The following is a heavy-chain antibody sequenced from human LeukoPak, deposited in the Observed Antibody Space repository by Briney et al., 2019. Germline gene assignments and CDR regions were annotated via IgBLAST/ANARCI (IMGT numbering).Heavy chain of an antibody. J-gene: IGHJ4*02. CDR2: IYYSGST. CDR1: GGSVSSGNYY. CDR3: ARDPSGYFNY. D-gene: IGHD3-22*01. Sequence: SETLSLTCTVSGGSVSSGNYYWSWIRQPPGKGLDWIGYIYYSGSTNYNPSLKSRVTISVDTSKNQFSLRLSSVTAADTAVYYCARDPSGYFNYWGQGTLATVSS. V-gene: IGHV4-61*01.